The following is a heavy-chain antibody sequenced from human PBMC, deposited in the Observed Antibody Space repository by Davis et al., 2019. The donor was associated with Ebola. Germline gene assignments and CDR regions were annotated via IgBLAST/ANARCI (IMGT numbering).Heavy chain of an antibody. D-gene: IGHD3-16*01. V-gene: IGHV3-20*04. J-gene: IGHJ6*04. CDR1: GFTFDDYA. CDR2: LNWLGTTP. Sequence: GGSLRLSCEASGFTFDDYAMGWVRQVPGKSLEWVASLNWLGTTPAYADSVKGRFTSSRDNAKNSVYLQMNSLRAEDTAVYYCARDWAGLDVWGKGTTVTVSS. CDR3: ARDWAGLDV.